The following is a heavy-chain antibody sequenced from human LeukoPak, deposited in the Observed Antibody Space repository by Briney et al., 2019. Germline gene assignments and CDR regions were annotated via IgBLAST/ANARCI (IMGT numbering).Heavy chain of an antibody. V-gene: IGHV3-21*06. CDR3: ARGRYCTNAVCYFDY. Sequence: GGSLRLSCVVSGFTFSSYVMNWVRQAPGKGLEWVSFISSSSGYIYYADSVKGRFTISRDNAKNPLYLQMNSLRAEGTAVYYCARGRYCTNAVCYFDYWGQGTLVTVSS. D-gene: IGHD2-8*01. CDR2: ISSSSGYI. J-gene: IGHJ4*02. CDR1: GFTFSSYV.